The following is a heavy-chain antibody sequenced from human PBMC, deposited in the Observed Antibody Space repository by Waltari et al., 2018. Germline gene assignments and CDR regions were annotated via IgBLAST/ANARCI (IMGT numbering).Heavy chain of an antibody. Sequence: EVQLVQSGAEVKKPGESLKISCKGSGYSFTSYWIGWVRQMPGKGLEWMGIIYPGDSDTRYSPSFQGQITISGDKSNSTADRQWRSLEASDTAMYYCARQRRTSHGVGARGMDVWGQGTTVTVSS. J-gene: IGHJ6*02. D-gene: IGHD1-26*01. CDR1: GYSFTSYW. CDR3: ARQRRTSHGVGARGMDV. V-gene: IGHV5-51*01. CDR2: IYPGDSDT.